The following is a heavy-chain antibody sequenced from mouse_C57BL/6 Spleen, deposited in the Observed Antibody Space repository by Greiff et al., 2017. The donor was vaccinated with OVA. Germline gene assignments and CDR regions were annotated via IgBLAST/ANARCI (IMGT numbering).Heavy chain of an antibody. J-gene: IGHJ2*01. CDR2: IYPRDGST. Sequence: VQLQQSDAELVKPGASVKISCKVSGYTFTDHTIHWLKQRPEQGLEWIGYIYPRDGSTKYNEKFKGKATLTADKSSSTAYMQLNSLTSEDSAVYFCAREGYGNYEGYYFDYWGQGTTLTVSS. CDR3: AREGYGNYEGYYFDY. D-gene: IGHD2-1*01. V-gene: IGHV1-78*01. CDR1: GYTFTDHT.